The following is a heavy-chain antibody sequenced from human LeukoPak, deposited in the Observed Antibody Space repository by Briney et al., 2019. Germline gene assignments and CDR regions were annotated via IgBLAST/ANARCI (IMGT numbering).Heavy chain of an antibody. CDR1: GDSISSRNW. CDR2: ISHGGST. D-gene: IGHD2-8*02. CDR3: TRSGGWWSLDY. Sequence: SETLSLTCAVSGDSISSRNWWSWVRRPPGQGLDWIGEISHGGSTKYNPSLKNRVTISKDNFKNEFSLRLNSVTAADTAVYFCTRSGGWWSLDYWGQGALVTVSS. J-gene: IGHJ4*02. V-gene: IGHV4-4*02.